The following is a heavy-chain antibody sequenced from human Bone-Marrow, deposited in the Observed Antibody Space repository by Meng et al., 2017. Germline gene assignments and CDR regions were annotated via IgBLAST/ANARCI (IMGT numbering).Heavy chain of an antibody. CDR2: INHSGST. Sequence: LQQWGAGLLKPSETLSLTCAVYGGSFSGYYWSWIRQPPGKGLEWIGEINHSGSTNYSPSLKSRVTISVDTSKNQFSLKLSSVTAADTAVYYCARGSWLQLWLQDYWGQGTLVTVSS. J-gene: IGHJ4*02. CDR1: GGSFSGYY. V-gene: IGHV4-34*01. CDR3: ARGSWLQLWLQDY. D-gene: IGHD5-18*01.